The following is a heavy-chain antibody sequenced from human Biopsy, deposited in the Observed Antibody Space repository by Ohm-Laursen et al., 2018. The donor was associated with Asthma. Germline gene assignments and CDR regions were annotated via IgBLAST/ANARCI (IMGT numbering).Heavy chain of an antibody. J-gene: IGHJ4*02. CDR3: ARDSRGAGPDFDS. CDR1: GDSISVHY. V-gene: IGHV4-59*11. CDR2: IYYSGTT. Sequence: GTLSLTCSVSGDSISVHYWWAWIRQPLGKGLEWIGYIYYSGTTNYNPSLRGRVTISVNTSKNQFSLKLSSVSAADTAVYFCARDSRGAGPDFDSWGQGTLVTVSS. D-gene: IGHD6-19*01.